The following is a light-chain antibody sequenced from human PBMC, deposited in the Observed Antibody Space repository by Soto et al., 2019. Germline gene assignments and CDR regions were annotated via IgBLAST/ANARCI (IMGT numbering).Light chain of an antibody. Sequence: DIQMTQSPSTLSASVGDRVTITCRASQSITTWLAWYQQKPGKAPKVLIYKASSLESGVPSRFSGSGSGTEFTLTISSLQPEDFASYYCQQYDSFVWTFGQGTKLDMK. J-gene: IGKJ2*02. CDR2: KAS. V-gene: IGKV1-5*03. CDR1: QSITTW. CDR3: QQYDSFVWT.